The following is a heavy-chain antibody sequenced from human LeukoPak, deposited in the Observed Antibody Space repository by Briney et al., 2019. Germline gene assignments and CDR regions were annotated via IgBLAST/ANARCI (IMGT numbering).Heavy chain of an antibody. CDR3: AKAGGFGGVIVEPNFDY. J-gene: IGHJ4*02. CDR1: GFTFSSYS. CDR2: ISSSSSYI. Sequence: PGGSLRLSCAASGFTFSSYSMNWVRQAPGKGLEWVSSISSSSSYIYYAGSVKGRFTISRDNAKNSLYLQMNSLRAEDTALYYCAKAGGFGGVIVEPNFDYWGQGTLVTVSS. D-gene: IGHD3-16*02. V-gene: IGHV3-21*04.